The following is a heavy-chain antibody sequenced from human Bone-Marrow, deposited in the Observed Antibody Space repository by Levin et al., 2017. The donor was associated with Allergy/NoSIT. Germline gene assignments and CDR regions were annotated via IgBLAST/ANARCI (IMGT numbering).Heavy chain of an antibody. V-gene: IGHV1-69*13. J-gene: IGHJ6*02. CDR2: IITISGIV. Sequence: ASVKVSCKASVDTFSNYGIAWVRQAPGQGLEWMGVIITISGIVNDAEKFQGRFTITADESMSTAYMELGSLTYEYTAVYYFARAPSDQGELDYDYYGMDVWGQGTSVIVSS. D-gene: IGHD3-16*01. CDR3: ARAPSDQGELDYDYYGMDV. CDR1: VDTFSNYG.